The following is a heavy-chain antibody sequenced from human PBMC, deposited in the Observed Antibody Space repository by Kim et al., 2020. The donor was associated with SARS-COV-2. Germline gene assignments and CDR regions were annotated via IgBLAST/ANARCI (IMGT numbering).Heavy chain of an antibody. D-gene: IGHD6-25*01. CDR1: GFTFSSYS. CDR3: ARYRLLGEWNFDL. CDR2: ISSSSSYK. Sequence: GGSLRLSCAATGFTFSSYSMNWVRQAPGKGLEWVSSISSSSSYKYYADSVKGRFSISRDNAKNSLYLQMNSLRAEDTAVYYCARYRLLGEWNFDLWGRGTLVTVSS. J-gene: IGHJ2*01. V-gene: IGHV3-21*01.